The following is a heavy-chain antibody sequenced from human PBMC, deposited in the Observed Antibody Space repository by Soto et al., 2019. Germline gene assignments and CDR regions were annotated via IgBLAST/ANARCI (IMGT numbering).Heavy chain of an antibody. D-gene: IGHD5-18*01. CDR1: GGTFSSYT. J-gene: IGHJ4*02. CDR3: ARALRGYSYGYLGY. CDR2: IIPILGIA. V-gene: IGHV1-69*02. Sequence: QVQLVQSGAEVKKPGSSVKVSCKASGGTFSSYTISWVRQAPGQGLEWMGWIIPILGIANYAQKFQGRVTITADKSTSTAYMELSSLRSEDTAVYYCARALRGYSYGYLGYWGQGTLVTVSS.